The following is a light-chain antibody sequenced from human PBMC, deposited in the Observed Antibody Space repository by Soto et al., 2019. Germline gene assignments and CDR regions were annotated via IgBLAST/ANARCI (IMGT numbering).Light chain of an antibody. CDR2: AAS. Sequence: IQLTQSPSSLSASVGDRVTITCRASQGISSYLVWYQQKPGKAPKLLIFAASTLQGGVPPRFSGSGSGTDFTLTISSLQTEDFETYYCQQINSFPLTFGRGTKVDI. CDR3: QQINSFPLT. J-gene: IGKJ4*01. V-gene: IGKV1-9*01. CDR1: QGISSY.